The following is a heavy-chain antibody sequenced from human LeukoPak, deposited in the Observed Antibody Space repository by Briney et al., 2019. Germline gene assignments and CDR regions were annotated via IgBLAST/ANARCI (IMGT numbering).Heavy chain of an antibody. CDR1: GFTFSDHY. CDR3: AKVRTLRDCSGGTCYLDR. J-gene: IGHJ4*02. Sequence: GGSLRLSCAASGFTFSDHYMDWVRQAPGKGLEWVGRIRNKANSYTPEYAASVKGRFTISRDDSKNSLYLQMNSLKIEDTAVYFCAKVRTLRDCSGGTCYLDRWGQGDLVTVAS. D-gene: IGHD2-15*01. V-gene: IGHV3-72*01. CDR2: IRNKANSYTP.